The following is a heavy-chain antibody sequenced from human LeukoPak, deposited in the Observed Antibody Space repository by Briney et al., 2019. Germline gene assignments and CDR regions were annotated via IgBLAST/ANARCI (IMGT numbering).Heavy chain of an antibody. CDR1: GYTFTSYY. Sequence: GASVKVSCKASGYTFTSYYMHWVRQAPGQGLEWMGIINPSGGSTSYAQKFQGRVTMTRDMSTSTVYMELSSLRSEDTAVYYCARANKPDDYYDSSATPMGAFEYWGQGTLVTVSS. J-gene: IGHJ4*02. V-gene: IGHV1-46*01. D-gene: IGHD3-22*01. CDR3: ARANKPDDYYDSSATPMGAFEY. CDR2: INPSGGST.